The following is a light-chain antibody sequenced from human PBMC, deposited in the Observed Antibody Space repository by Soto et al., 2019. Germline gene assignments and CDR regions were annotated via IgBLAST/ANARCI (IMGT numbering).Light chain of an antibody. CDR1: QSVSSTY. J-gene: IGKJ1*01. CDR2: GAS. V-gene: IGKV3-20*01. CDR3: QQCGSSHWT. Sequence: EIVLTQSPGTLSLSPGERATLSCRASQSVSSTYLAWYQQRPGQAPRLLIYGASSRATGISDRFSGSGSGTDFTLTISRLETEDFAVYYCQQCGSSHWTFGQGTNVEIK.